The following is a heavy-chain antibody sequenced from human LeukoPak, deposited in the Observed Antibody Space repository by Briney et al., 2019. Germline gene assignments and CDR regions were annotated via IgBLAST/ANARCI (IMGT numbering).Heavy chain of an antibody. CDR1: GFTFSSYG. CDR2: ISYDGSNK. Sequence: GGSLRLSCAASGFTFSSYGMHWVRQAPGKGLEWVAVISYDGSNKYYADSVKGRFTISRDNSKNTLYLQMNSLRPEDTAVYYCARPYSSGWYGDFDYWGQGTLVTVSS. J-gene: IGHJ4*02. V-gene: IGHV3-30*03. D-gene: IGHD6-19*01. CDR3: ARPYSSGWYGDFDY.